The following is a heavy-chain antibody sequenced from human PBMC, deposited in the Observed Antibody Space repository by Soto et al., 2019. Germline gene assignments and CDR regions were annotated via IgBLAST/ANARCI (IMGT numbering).Heavy chain of an antibody. J-gene: IGHJ4*02. V-gene: IGHV4-59*01. Sequence: QVQLQESGPGLVMPSETLSLACIVSGGSISSYYWSWIRQPPGKGLEWIGYIYYSGRTNYNPSLKSRVTISVDTSTNQFSLRLTSLTAADTAVYYCARAQSNWNHDGFEFWGQGTLVTVSS. CDR1: GGSISSYY. D-gene: IGHD1-20*01. CDR2: IYYSGRT. CDR3: ARAQSNWNHDGFEF.